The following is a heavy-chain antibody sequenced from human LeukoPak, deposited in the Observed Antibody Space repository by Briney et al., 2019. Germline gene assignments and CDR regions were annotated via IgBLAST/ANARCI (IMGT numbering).Heavy chain of an antibody. CDR3: ARLYGYSFAVSRKYFDY. D-gene: IGHD5-24*01. Sequence: SSETLSLTCTVSGGSISSGSYYWSWIRQPAGKGLEWIGRIYTSGSTNYNPSLKSRVTISVDTSKNQFSLKLSSVTAADTAVYYCARLYGYSFAVSRKYFDYWGQGTLVTVPS. V-gene: IGHV4-61*02. J-gene: IGHJ4*02. CDR1: GGSISSGSYY. CDR2: IYTSGST.